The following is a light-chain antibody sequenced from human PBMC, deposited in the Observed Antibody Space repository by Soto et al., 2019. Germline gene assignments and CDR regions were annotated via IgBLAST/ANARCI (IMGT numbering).Light chain of an antibody. J-gene: IGKJ1*01. CDR3: QQYNNWWT. CDR1: RSVSSN. Sequence: EVVIMQSAATLSVSKGERATLSCRASRSVSSNLAWYQQNPGQAPRLLIYGASTRATGIPARFSGSGSGTEFTLTISSLQSEDFAVYYCQQYNNWWTFGQGTNVDI. V-gene: IGKV3-15*01. CDR2: GAS.